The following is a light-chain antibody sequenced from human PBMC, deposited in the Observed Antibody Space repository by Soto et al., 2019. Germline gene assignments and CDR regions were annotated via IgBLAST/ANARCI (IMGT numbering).Light chain of an antibody. V-gene: IGKV3-20*01. CDR2: GAS. J-gene: IGKJ4*01. Sequence: EIVLTQSPGTLSLSPGERATLSCRASQSVSSNYLAWYQQKPGQAPRLLIYGASSRATGIPDRFSGSGSGTDFTLTISRLEPEDFAVYYCHQDGSSPLTFGGGTKVEIK. CDR3: HQDGSSPLT. CDR1: QSVSSNY.